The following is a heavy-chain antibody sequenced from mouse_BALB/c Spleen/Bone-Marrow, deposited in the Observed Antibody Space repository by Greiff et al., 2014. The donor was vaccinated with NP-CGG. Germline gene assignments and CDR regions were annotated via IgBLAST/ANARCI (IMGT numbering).Heavy chain of an antibody. CDR1: GFSFTSYG. J-gene: IGHJ4*01. CDR3: ARRPDYGYSSYAMDY. V-gene: IGHV2-4-1*01. Sequence: QVQLQQSGPGLVQPSQILSITCTVSGFSFTSYGLHWVRQSPGKGLEWLGVIWSGGSTDYNAAFISRLSISKDKSKSQVFFKMNSLQADDTAIYYCARRPDYGYSSYAMDYWGQGTSVTVSS. D-gene: IGHD1-2*01. CDR2: IWSGGST.